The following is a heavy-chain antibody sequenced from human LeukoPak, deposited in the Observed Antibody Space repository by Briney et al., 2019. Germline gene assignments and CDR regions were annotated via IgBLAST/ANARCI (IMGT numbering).Heavy chain of an antibody. CDR3: ARDWFGDPQAV. D-gene: IGHD3-10*01. CDR1: GGSISSGDYY. Sequence: SETLSLTCTVSGGSISSGDYYWSWIRQPPGKGLEWIEYIYYSGSTYYNPSLKSRVTISVDTSKNQFSLKLSSVTAADTAVYYCARDWFGDPQAVWGQGATVTVSS. V-gene: IGHV4-30-4*01. J-gene: IGHJ6*02. CDR2: IYYSGST.